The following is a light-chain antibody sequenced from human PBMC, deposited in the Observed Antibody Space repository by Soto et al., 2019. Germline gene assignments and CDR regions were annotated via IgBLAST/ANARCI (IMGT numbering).Light chain of an antibody. CDR3: QQYNNWPRT. CDR1: QSVSSN. CDR2: GAS. J-gene: IGKJ1*01. Sequence: EIVLTQSPGTLSLSPGERATLSCRASQSVSSNYLAWYQLKPGQAPRLLIYGASTRATGIPARFSGSGSGTEFTLTISSLQSEDFAVYYCQQYNNWPRTFGQGTKVDIK. V-gene: IGKV3-15*01.